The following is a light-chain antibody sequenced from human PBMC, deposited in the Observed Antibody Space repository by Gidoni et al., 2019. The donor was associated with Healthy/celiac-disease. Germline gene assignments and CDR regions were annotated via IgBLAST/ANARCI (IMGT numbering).Light chain of an antibody. CDR1: QCVSSSY. J-gene: IGKJ1*01. CDR3: QQYGSSLTWT. Sequence: EIGWTQSPGTLSLSTGERATLSCRASQCVSSSYLAWYQQKPVQAPRLLIYGASSRATGIPDRFSGSGSGTDFTLTISRLEPEDFAVYYCQQYGSSLTWTFXQXTKVEIK. V-gene: IGKV3-20*01. CDR2: GAS.